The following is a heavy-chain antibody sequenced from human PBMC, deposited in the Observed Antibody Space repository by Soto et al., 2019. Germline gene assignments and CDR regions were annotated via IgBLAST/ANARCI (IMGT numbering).Heavy chain of an antibody. V-gene: IGHV1-18*04. D-gene: IGHD4-17*01. Sequence: ASVKVSCKASGYTFTSYGISWVRQAPGQGLEWMGWISAYNGNTNYAQKLQGRVTMTTDTSTSTAYMELRSLRSDDTAVYYCARGRWDYGDYGRGCTFDSWGQGTLVTVSS. CDR1: GYTFTSYG. J-gene: IGHJ4*02. CDR3: ARGRWDYGDYGRGCTFDS. CDR2: ISAYNGNT.